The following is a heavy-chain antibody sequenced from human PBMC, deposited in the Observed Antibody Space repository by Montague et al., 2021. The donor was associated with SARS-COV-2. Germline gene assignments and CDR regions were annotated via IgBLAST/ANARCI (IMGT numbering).Heavy chain of an antibody. V-gene: IGHV3-7*01. D-gene: IGHD4-23*01. J-gene: IGHJ6*02. CDR2: IKPDGSGQ. CDR1: GFTFSNYW. CDR3: AKNGGAHGLDV. Sequence: SLRLSFSASGFTFSNYWMNWARQAPGKGLEWVASIKPDGSGQNYVDSVKGRFTISRDNAKKSLYLQIDSLRAEDTAIYYCAKNGGAHGLDVWGQGTSVSVSS.